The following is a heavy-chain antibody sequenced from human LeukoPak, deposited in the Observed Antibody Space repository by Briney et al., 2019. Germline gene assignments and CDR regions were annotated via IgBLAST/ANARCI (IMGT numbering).Heavy chain of an antibody. D-gene: IGHD3-10*01. V-gene: IGHV3-30-3*01. CDR2: ISYDGSNK. Sequence: GGSLRLSCAASGFTFSSYAMHWVRQVPGKGLEWVAVISYDGSNKYYADSVKGRFTISRDNSKNTLYLQMNSLRAEDTAVYYCARGGYGSGSYLDYWGQGTLVTVSS. CDR3: ARGGYGSGSYLDY. J-gene: IGHJ4*02. CDR1: GFTFSSYA.